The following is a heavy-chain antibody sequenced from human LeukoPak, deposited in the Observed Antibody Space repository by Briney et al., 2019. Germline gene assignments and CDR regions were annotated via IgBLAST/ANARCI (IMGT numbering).Heavy chain of an antibody. J-gene: IGHJ4*02. CDR1: GYTFTSYD. CDR2: ISAYNGNT. Sequence: ASVKVSCKASGYTFTSYDINWVRQAPGQGLEWMGWISAYNGNTNYAQKLQGRVTMTTDTSTSTAYMELRSLRSDDTAVYYCARDREGIAVAGTVFDYWGQGTLVTVSS. V-gene: IGHV1-18*01. CDR3: ARDREGIAVAGTVFDY. D-gene: IGHD6-19*01.